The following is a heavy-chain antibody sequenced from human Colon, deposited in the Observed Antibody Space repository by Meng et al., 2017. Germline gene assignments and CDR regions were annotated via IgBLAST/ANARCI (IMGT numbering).Heavy chain of an antibody. Sequence: LSLTCAASGFTFSDYSMHWVRQAPGKGVVWVSRINSDGGRTVYADSVQGRFTISRENAKNTLYLLMNSLRVEDTAVYYFALERREKMFDFWAQGTLVTFPS. CDR2: INSDGGRT. CDR1: GFTFSDYS. V-gene: IGHV3-74*01. CDR3: ALERREKMFDF. J-gene: IGHJ4*02. D-gene: IGHD1-1*01.